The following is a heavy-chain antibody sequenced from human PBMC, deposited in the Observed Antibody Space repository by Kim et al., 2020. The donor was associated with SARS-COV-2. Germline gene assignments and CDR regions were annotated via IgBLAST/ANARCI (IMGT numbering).Heavy chain of an antibody. CDR1: GSIFSSAA. V-gene: IGHV3-73*01. D-gene: IGHD7-27*01. J-gene: IGHJ3*02. CDR3: TGELGSSLEVCLAFV. CDR2: ITGKGHGKAT. Sequence: GGSLRLSCAASGSIFSSAAMRWVRQASGRGLEWVARITGKGHGKATAYAVRGRGRITRSRDDYKTTQYMKMKRVKTEDTAVYAGTGELGSSLEVCLAFV.